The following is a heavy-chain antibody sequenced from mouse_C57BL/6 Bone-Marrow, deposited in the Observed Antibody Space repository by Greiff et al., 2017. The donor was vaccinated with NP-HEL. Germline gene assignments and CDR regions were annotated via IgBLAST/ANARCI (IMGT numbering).Heavy chain of an antibody. D-gene: IGHD1-1*01. J-gene: IGHJ1*03. Sequence: QVQLQQSGPGLVQPSQSLSITCTVSGFSLTSYGVHWVRQSPGKGLEWLGVIWSGGSTDYTAAFISRLSISKDNSKSQVFFKMNSLQADDTAIYYCARYYYGSSYWYFDVWGKGTTVTVSS. CDR1: GFSLTSYG. CDR3: ARYYYGSSYWYFDV. V-gene: IGHV2-2*01. CDR2: IWSGGST.